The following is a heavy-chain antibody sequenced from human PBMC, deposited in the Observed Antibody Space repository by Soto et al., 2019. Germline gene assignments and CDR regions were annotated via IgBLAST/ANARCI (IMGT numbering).Heavy chain of an antibody. Sequence: QITLKESGPTLVRPTQTLTLTCSFSGFSLNTNGMGVGWIRQPPGKALEWLPFIYWDEDKRYSPSLKTRLTVTTDTSIDEVVLTLTNLDPLDTGIYYCAGWNYESGLDVWGQGTTVTVSS. CDR1: GFSLNTNGMG. CDR3: AGWNYESGLDV. CDR2: IYWDEDK. J-gene: IGHJ6*02. V-gene: IGHV2-5*02. D-gene: IGHD1-7*01.